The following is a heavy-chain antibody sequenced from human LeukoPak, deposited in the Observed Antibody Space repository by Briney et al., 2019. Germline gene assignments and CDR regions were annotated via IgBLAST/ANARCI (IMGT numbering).Heavy chain of an antibody. CDR2: IYYSGST. CDR3: ARDSGYCSGGSCYAAYFQH. Sequence: SETLSLTCAVSGGSISSGGYSWSWIRQPPGKGLEWIGYIYYSGSTNYNPSLKSRVTISVDTSKNQFSLKLSSVTAADTAVYYCARDSGYCSGGSCYAAYFQHWGQGTLVTVSS. J-gene: IGHJ1*01. CDR1: GGSISSGGYS. V-gene: IGHV4-61*08. D-gene: IGHD2-15*01.